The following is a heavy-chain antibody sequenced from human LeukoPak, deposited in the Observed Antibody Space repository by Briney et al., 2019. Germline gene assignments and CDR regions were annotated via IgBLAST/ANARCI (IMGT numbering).Heavy chain of an antibody. D-gene: IGHD6-25*01. CDR1: GYIFTSYY. J-gene: IGHJ6*03. CDR3: ARALPHVRSGYYYYYMDV. V-gene: IGHV1-46*01. CDR2: INPSGGST. Sequence: ASVKVSCKASGYIFTSYYIHWVRQAPGQGLEWMGIINPSGGSTGYAQKFQGRVTMTRDTFTSTVYMELNSLRSDDTAVYHCARALPHVRSGYYYYYMDVWGKGTTVTISS.